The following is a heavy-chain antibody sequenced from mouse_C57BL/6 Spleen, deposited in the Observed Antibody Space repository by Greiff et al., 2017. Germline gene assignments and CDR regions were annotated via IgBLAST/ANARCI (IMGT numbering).Heavy chain of an antibody. J-gene: IGHJ3*01. CDR3: AREERAWFAY. V-gene: IGHV1-50*01. CDR2: IDPSDSYT. CDR1: GYTFTSYW. Sequence: QVQLQQPGAELVKPGASVKLSCKASGYTFTSYWMQWVKQRPGQGLEWIGEIDPSDSYTNYNQKFKGKATLTVNTSSSTAYMQLSSLTSEDSAVYYCAREERAWFAYWGKGTLVTVSA.